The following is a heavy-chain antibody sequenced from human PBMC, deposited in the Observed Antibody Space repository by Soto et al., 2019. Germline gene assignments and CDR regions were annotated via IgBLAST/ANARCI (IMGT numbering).Heavy chain of an antibody. CDR1: GGSFSGYY. CDR3: ASSEPLYSSGWYGYYGMDV. J-gene: IGHJ6*02. CDR2: INHSGST. Sequence: KSSETLSLTCAVYGGSFSGYYWSWIRQPPGKGLEWIGEINHSGSTNYNPSLKSRVTISVDTSKNQFSLKLSSVTAADTAVYYCASSEPLYSSGWYGYYGMDVWGQGTKVTVSS. V-gene: IGHV4-34*01. D-gene: IGHD6-19*01.